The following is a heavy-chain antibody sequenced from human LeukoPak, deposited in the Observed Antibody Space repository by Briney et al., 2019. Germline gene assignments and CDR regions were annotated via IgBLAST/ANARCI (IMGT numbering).Heavy chain of an antibody. D-gene: IGHD3-10*01. J-gene: IGHJ6*03. CDR3: AREQGGYYYGSGSYSGNYYYYMDV. Sequence: GGSLRLSCAASGFTFSSYWMSWVRQAPGKGLEWVANIKQDGSEKYYVDSVKGRFTISRDNAKNSLYLQMNSLRAEDTAVYYCAREQGGYYYGSGSYSGNYYYYMDVWGKGTTVTVSS. CDR1: GFTFSSYW. CDR2: IKQDGSEK. V-gene: IGHV3-7*01.